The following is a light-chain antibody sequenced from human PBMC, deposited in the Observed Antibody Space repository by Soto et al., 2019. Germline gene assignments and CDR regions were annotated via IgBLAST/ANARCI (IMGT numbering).Light chain of an antibody. CDR3: QQYGNSWT. CDR1: QSVSSSY. V-gene: IGKV3-20*01. J-gene: IGKJ1*01. CDR2: GSS. Sequence: EIVLTQSPGTLSLSPGERATLSCRASQSVSSSYLAWYQQKPGQAPRLLIYGSSSRATGIPDRFSGSGSGTDFTLTISRLEPEDFAVYYCQQYGNSWTFGQGTKVE.